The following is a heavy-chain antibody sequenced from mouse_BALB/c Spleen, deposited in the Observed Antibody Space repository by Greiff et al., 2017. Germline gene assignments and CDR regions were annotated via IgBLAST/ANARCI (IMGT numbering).Heavy chain of an antibody. CDR3: AREGDYGKYAMDY. CDR2: INPGSGGT. Sequence: QVQLQQSGAELVRPGTSVKVSCKASGYAFTNYLIEWVKQRPGQGLEWIGVINPGSGGTNYNEKFKGKATLTADKSSSTAYMQLSSLTSDDSAVYFCAREGDYGKYAMDYWGQGTSVTVSS. V-gene: IGHV1-54*03. D-gene: IGHD2-1*01. J-gene: IGHJ4*01. CDR1: GYAFTNYL.